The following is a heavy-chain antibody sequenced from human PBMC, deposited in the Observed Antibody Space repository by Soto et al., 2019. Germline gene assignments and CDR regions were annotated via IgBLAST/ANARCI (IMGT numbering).Heavy chain of an antibody. D-gene: IGHD6-13*01. Sequence: EVQLVESGGGLVQPGGSLRLSCAASGFTVSNNYMSWVRQAPGKGLEWVSIIYSGGSTYYADSVKGRFTISRDNSKNTLYLQINSLRAEDTAVYYCARNWEQQLVFDYWGQGTLVTVSS. CDR2: IYSGGST. V-gene: IGHV3-66*01. CDR1: GFTVSNNY. CDR3: ARNWEQQLVFDY. J-gene: IGHJ4*02.